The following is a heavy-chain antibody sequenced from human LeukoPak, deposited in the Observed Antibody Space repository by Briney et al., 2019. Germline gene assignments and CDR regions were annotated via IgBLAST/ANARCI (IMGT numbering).Heavy chain of an antibody. V-gene: IGHV3-64D*06. Sequence: GGSLRLSCSASGFTLNSYPVGWVRQAPGKGLEYVSGISRNGGSTYYADSVKGRFTISRDNSKNTLYLQMSSLRAEDTAVYYCVKESGFMVAPNSAFDIWGQGTMVTVSS. J-gene: IGHJ3*02. CDR3: VKESGFMVAPNSAFDI. D-gene: IGHD4/OR15-4a*01. CDR1: GFTLNSYP. CDR2: ISRNGGST.